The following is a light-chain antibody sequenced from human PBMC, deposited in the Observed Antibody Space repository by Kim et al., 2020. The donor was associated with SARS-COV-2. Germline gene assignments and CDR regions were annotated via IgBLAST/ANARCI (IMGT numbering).Light chain of an antibody. CDR2: KAS. Sequence: DIQMTQFPPTLSASVGDRVTITCWASQSISPWLAWYQQKPGKAPKLLIYKASTLESGVPSRFSGSGSRTEFTLTINSLQPDDFATYYCQHYNTDSPISFGQGTKLEI. CDR1: QSISPW. J-gene: IGKJ2*03. CDR3: QHYNTDSPIS. V-gene: IGKV1-5*03.